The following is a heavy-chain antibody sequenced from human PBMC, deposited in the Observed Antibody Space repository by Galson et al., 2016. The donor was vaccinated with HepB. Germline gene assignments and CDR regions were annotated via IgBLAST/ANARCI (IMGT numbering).Heavy chain of an antibody. CDR3: VNGPGGY. CDR2: INNNGGT. D-gene: IGHD2-15*01. Sequence: SETLSLTCTVSGGSLRSGRQYWSWIRQPPGRGLEWIAYINNNGGTNYNPSLKSRVTISADTSKDQFFLKLTSVSAADTAVYYCVNGPGGYWGQGTLVTVSS. CDR1: GGSLRSGRQY. J-gene: IGHJ1*01. V-gene: IGHV4-61*01.